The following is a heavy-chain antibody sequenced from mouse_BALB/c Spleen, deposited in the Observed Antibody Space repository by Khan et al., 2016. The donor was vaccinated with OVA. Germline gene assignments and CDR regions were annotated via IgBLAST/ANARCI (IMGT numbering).Heavy chain of an antibody. CDR1: GYTFTSYT. CDR3: SRVGPYQGNYGACFAY. J-gene: IGHJ3*01. CDR2: INPSNIYT. D-gene: IGHD2-10*01. Sequence: QVQLQQPGAELARPGASVKMSCKASGYTFTSYTIHWVKQRPGQGLEWIGYINPSNIYTNYNPKFRDKATLTADKSSRTAYIQLSSLTSEDSAVYDCSRVGPYQGNYGACFAYWGQGTLVTVSA. V-gene: IGHV1-4*01.